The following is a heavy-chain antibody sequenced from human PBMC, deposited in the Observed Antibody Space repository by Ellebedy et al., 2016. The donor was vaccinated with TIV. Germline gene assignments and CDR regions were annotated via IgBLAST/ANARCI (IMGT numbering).Heavy chain of an antibody. CDR2: INHSGST. CDR3: ARGRGGYNFLYY. D-gene: IGHD5-24*01. J-gene: IGHJ4*02. Sequence: GSLRLSCAASGFTFSSYEMNWVRQAPGKGLEWIGEINHSGSTNYNPSLKSRVTISVDTSKNQFSLKLSSVTAADTAVYYCARGRGGYNFLYYWGQGTLVTVSS. CDR1: GFTFSSYE. V-gene: IGHV4-34*01.